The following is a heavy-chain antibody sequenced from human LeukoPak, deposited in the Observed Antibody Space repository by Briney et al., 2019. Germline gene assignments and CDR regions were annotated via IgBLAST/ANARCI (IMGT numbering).Heavy chain of an antibody. J-gene: IGHJ4*02. V-gene: IGHV1-2*02. CDR1: GYKFTVLH. CDR2: VNPNTGAT. D-gene: IGHD2-21*01. Sequence: ASVKVSCKASGYKFTVLHMHWLRQAPGQGLEWMGWVNPNTGATMYAQKFQDRVTMTRDTSISTAYIELRSLLSDDTAVYYCARADEFGDHVLDLWGQGTLVTVSS. CDR3: ARADEFGDHVLDL.